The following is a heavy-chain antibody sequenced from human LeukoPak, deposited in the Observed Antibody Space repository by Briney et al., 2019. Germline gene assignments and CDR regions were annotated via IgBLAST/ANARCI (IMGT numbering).Heavy chain of an antibody. CDR1: GYTLTELS. V-gene: IGHV1-24*01. J-gene: IGHJ4*02. CDR2: FDPEDGET. D-gene: IGHD1-26*01. Sequence: GASVKVSCKVSGYTLTELSMHWVRQAPGKGLEWMGGFDPEDGETIYAQKFQGRVTMTEDTSTDTAYMELSSLRSEDTAVYYCARPSAQWELLLPFDYWGQGTLVTVSS. CDR3: ARPSAQWELLLPFDY.